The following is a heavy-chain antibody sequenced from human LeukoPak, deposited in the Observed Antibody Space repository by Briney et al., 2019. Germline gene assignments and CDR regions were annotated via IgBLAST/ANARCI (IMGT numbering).Heavy chain of an antibody. Sequence: GASVKVSCKASGYTFTGYYMHWVRQAPGQGLEWMGWINPNSVGTNYAQKFQGRVTMTRDTSISTAYMELSRLRSDDTAVYYCARASPCSGGSCYSSEGYYYYGMDVWGQGTTVTVSS. CDR1: GYTFTGYY. V-gene: IGHV1-2*02. CDR3: ARASPCSGGSCYSSEGYYYYGMDV. CDR2: INPNSVGT. J-gene: IGHJ6*02. D-gene: IGHD2-15*01.